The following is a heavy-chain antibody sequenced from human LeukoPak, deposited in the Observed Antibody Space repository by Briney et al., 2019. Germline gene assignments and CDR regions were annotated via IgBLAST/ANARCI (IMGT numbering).Heavy chain of an antibody. V-gene: IGHV1-8*01. CDR3: ARGDPLMYYYYYGMDV. CDR2: MNPNRGNT. CDR1: GYTFTSYD. J-gene: IGHJ6*02. D-gene: IGHD2-8*01. Sequence: AASVKVSCKASGYTFTSYDINWVRQATGQGLEWMGWMNPNRGNTGYAQKFQGRVTMTRNTSISTAYMELSSLRSEDTAVYYCARGDPLMYYYYYGMDVWGQGTTVTVSS.